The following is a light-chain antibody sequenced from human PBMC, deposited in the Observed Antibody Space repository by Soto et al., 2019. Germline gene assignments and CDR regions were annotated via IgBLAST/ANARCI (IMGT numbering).Light chain of an antibody. CDR3: SSYAGSNVV. CDR1: PSDIGRNA. CDR2: GNN. J-gene: IGLJ2*01. Sequence: QSVLTQPPSASGTPGQRVTISCSGSPSDIGRNAVIWYQQLPGAAPKLLVFGNNQRPSGVPDRFSGSKSGTSASLAISNLQSEDEADYYCSSYAGSNVVFGGGTKVTVL. V-gene: IGLV1-44*01.